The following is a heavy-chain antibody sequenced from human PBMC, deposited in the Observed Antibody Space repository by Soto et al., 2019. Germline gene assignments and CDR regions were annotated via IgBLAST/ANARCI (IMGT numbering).Heavy chain of an antibody. Sequence: GGSLRLSCAASGFTFSSYWMSWVRQAPGKGLEWVANIKQDGSEKYYVDSVKGRFTISRDNAKNSLYLQMNSLRAEDTAVYYCARARADYYDSSGYPLGYWGQGTLVSVSS. CDR1: GFTFSSYW. D-gene: IGHD3-22*01. CDR3: ARARADYYDSSGYPLGY. CDR2: IKQDGSEK. J-gene: IGHJ4*02. V-gene: IGHV3-7*04.